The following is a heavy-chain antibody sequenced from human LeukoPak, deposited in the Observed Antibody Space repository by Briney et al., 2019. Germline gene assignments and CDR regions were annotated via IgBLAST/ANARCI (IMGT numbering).Heavy chain of an antibody. Sequence: SETLSLTCAVYGGSFSGYYWGWIRQPPGKGLEWIGSIYHSGSTYYNPSLKSRVTISVDTSKNQFSLRLSSVTAADTAVYYCARTYYGDNWFDPWGQGTLVTVSS. CDR3: ARTYYGDNWFDP. CDR1: GGSFSGYY. D-gene: IGHD3-10*01. V-gene: IGHV4-38-2*01. J-gene: IGHJ5*02. CDR2: IYHSGST.